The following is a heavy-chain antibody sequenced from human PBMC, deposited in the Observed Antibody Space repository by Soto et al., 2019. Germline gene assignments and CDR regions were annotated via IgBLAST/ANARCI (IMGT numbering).Heavy chain of an antibody. CDR1: GFTFNTFG. V-gene: IGHV3-48*01. Sequence: GGSLRLSCAASGFTFNTFGINWVRQAPGKGLEWISYISVTSTTIHYADSVKGRFAISRDNAKNSLFLQMDSLRVEDSAVYYCARDGAMTGVFDYWGPGTLVTVSS. CDR2: ISVTSTTI. CDR3: ARDGAMTGVFDY. J-gene: IGHJ4*02. D-gene: IGHD3-9*01.